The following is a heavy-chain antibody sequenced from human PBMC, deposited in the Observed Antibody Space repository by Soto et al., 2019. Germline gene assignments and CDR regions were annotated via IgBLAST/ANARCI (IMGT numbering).Heavy chain of an antibody. Sequence: QVQLQQWGAGLLKPSETLSLTCAVYGGSFSGYYWSWIRQPPGKGLEWIGEINHSGSTNYNPSLKSRVTRSVDASKNQFSLKLSSVTAADAAVYYCARGRWYVDPWGQGTLVTVSS. D-gene: IGHD6-13*01. CDR2: INHSGST. CDR1: GGSFSGYY. J-gene: IGHJ5*02. CDR3: ARGRWYVDP. V-gene: IGHV4-34*01.